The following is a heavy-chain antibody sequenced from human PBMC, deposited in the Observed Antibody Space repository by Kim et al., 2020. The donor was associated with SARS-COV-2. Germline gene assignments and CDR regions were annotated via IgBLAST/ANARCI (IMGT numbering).Heavy chain of an antibody. V-gene: IGHV1-69*13. Sequence: SVKVSCKASGDTFSSYAISWVRQAPGQGLEWMGGIIPIFGTANYAQKFQGRVTITADESTSTAYMELSSLRPEDTAVYYCARDPDYDFWGRYSGYMVFWGQGTLVTVSS. CDR1: GDTFSSYA. D-gene: IGHD3-3*01. CDR3: ARDPDYDFWGRYSGYMVF. J-gene: IGHJ4*02. CDR2: IIPIFGTA.